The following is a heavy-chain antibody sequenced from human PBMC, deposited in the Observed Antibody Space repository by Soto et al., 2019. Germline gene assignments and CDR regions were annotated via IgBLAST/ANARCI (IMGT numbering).Heavy chain of an antibody. Sequence: SETLSLTCTVSGGSISSYYWSWIRQPPGKGLEWIGYIYYSGSTNYNPSLKSRVTISVDTSKNQFSLKLSSVTAADTAVYYCAREYSSPWGQGTLVTGSS. CDR2: IYYSGST. CDR3: AREYSSP. CDR1: GGSISSYY. J-gene: IGHJ5*02. D-gene: IGHD6-13*01. V-gene: IGHV4-59*01.